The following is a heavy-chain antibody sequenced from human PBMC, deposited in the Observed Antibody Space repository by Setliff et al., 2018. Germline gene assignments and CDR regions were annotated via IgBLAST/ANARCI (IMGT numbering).Heavy chain of an antibody. Sequence: GGSLRLSCTTSGFTFFSYAMNWVRQAPGKGLEWVSAITDDGGTTHYAGSVKGRFTIARDNSNSTLYLQMNSLRVEDTALYYCAKSSGSSSSTNLEYLGPGTLVTVSS. CDR2: ITDDGGTT. CDR3: AKSSGSSSSTNLEY. CDR1: GFTFFSYA. V-gene: IGHV3-23*01. D-gene: IGHD6-6*01. J-gene: IGHJ4*02.